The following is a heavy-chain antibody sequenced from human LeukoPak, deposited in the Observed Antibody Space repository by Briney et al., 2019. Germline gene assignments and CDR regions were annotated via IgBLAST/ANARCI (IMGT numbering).Heavy chain of an antibody. Sequence: GGSLRLSCAASLFTFRNHWMTWVRQAPGKGLERVANINQDGSEKYYVDAVKGRFSISRDNAKNSLYLQMNSLRVEDTALYFCAREGHGDYRIWGQGTMVTVSS. CDR1: LFTFRNHW. D-gene: IGHD4-17*01. J-gene: IGHJ3*02. CDR2: INQDGSEK. CDR3: AREGHGDYRI. V-gene: IGHV3-7*01.